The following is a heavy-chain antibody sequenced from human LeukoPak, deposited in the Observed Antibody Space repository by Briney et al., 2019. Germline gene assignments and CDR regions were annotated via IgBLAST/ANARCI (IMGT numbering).Heavy chain of an antibody. CDR3: ASSCSSTSCPPDY. Sequence: GESLRLSCAASGFTFSSYAMHWVRQAPGKGLEYVSTINSDGVSTYYANSVKGRFTISRDNSKNTLYLQMDSLRTEDMAVYYCASSCSSTSCPPDYWGQGTLVTVSS. D-gene: IGHD2-2*01. V-gene: IGHV3-64*01. CDR1: GFTFSSYA. CDR2: INSDGVST. J-gene: IGHJ4*02.